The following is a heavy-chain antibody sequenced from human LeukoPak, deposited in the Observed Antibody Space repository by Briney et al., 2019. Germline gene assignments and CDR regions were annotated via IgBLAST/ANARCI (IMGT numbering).Heavy chain of an antibody. CDR1: GGSIRSGSYY. J-gene: IGHJ1*01. V-gene: IGHV4-61*02. CDR2: IYTSGST. Sequence: SETLSLTCTISGGSIRSGSYYWSWIRQPAGKGLEWIGRIYTSGSTNYNPPLKSRVTISVDTSKNQFSLNLSAVTAADTAVYYCARDDARGGSFLDYLRYFQLWGQGTLVTVSS. D-gene: IGHD5-12*01. CDR3: ARDDARGGSFLDYLRYFQL.